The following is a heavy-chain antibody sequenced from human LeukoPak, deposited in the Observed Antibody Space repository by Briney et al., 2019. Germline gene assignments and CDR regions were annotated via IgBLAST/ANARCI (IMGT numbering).Heavy chain of an antibody. CDR3: ARTSRVLTGWNYFDY. D-gene: IGHD3-9*01. V-gene: IGHV4-30-2*01. CDR1: GGSISSGGYS. J-gene: IGHJ4*02. CDR2: IYHSGST. Sequence: SETLSLTCAVSGGSISSGGYSWSWIRQPPGKGLEWIGYIYHSGSTYYNPSLKSRVTISVDRSKNQFSLKLSSVTAADTAVYYCARTSRVLTGWNYFDYWGQGTLVTVSS.